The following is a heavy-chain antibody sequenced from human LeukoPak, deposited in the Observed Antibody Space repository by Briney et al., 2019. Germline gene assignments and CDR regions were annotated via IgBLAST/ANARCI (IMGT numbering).Heavy chain of an antibody. CDR3: ATDYGDGRRYYFDY. CDR2: FDPEDGET. D-gene: IGHD4-17*01. CDR1: GYTLTELS. V-gene: IGHV1-24*01. J-gene: IGHJ4*02. Sequence: ASVKVSCKVSGYTLTELSMHWVRQAPGKGLEWMGGFDPEDGETIYAQKFQGRVTTTEDTSTDTAYMELSSLRSEDTAVYYCATDYGDGRRYYFDYWGQGTLVTVSS.